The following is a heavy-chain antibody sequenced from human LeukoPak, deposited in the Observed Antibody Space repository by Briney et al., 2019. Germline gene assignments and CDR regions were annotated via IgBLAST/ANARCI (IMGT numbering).Heavy chain of an antibody. CDR3: ARHSPIGIAPAFDI. J-gene: IGHJ3*02. CDR1: GGSISSSSYY. Sequence: PSETLSPTCTVSGGSISSSSYYWGWIRQPPGKGLEWIGSIYYSGSTYYNPSLKSRVTISVDTSKNQFSLKLSSVTAADTAVYYCARHSPIGIAPAFDIWGQGTMVTVSS. V-gene: IGHV4-39*01. D-gene: IGHD6-13*01. CDR2: IYYSGST.